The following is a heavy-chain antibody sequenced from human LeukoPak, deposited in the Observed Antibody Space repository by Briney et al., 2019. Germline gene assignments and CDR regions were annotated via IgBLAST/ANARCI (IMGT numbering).Heavy chain of an antibody. Sequence: GGSLRLSCAASGFTFSSYAMHWVRQAPGKGLEWVAVISYDGSSKYYADSVKGRFTISRDNSNNTLYLQMNSLRAEDTAVYYCARDSGYIVVVPAAGLPDYWGQGTLVTVSS. V-gene: IGHV3-30-3*01. CDR2: ISYDGSSK. CDR1: GFTFSSYA. J-gene: IGHJ4*02. D-gene: IGHD2-2*01. CDR3: ARDSGYIVVVPAAGLPDY.